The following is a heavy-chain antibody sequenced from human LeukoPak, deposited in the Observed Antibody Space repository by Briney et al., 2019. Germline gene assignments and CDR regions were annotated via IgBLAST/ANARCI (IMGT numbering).Heavy chain of an antibody. Sequence: SETLSLTCAVYGGSFSGYYWSWIRQHPGKGLEWIGHIYYSGSTYYNPSLKSRLAISVDSSKNQLSLKLSSVTAADTAVYYCARGKLRSNCFDPWGQGTLVTVSS. CDR3: ARGKLRSNCFDP. J-gene: IGHJ5*02. D-gene: IGHD2-21*01. CDR2: IYYSGST. V-gene: IGHV4-31*11. CDR1: GGSFSGYY.